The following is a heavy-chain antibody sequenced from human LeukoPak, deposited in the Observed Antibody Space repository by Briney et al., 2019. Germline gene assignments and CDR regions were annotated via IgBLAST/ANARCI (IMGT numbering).Heavy chain of an antibody. CDR2: IYYSGST. Sequence: PSETLSLTCTVSGGSNSSSSYYWGWIRQPPGKGLEWIGSIYYSGSTYYNPSLKSRVTISVDTSKNQFSLKLSSVTAADTAVYYCARVSAYYDILTGYSPGYFDYWGQGTLVTVSS. D-gene: IGHD3-9*01. CDR3: ARVSAYYDILTGYSPGYFDY. J-gene: IGHJ4*02. V-gene: IGHV4-39*07. CDR1: GGSNSSSSYY.